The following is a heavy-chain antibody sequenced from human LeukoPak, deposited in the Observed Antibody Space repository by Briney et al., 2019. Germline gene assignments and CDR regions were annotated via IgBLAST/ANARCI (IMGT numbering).Heavy chain of an antibody. V-gene: IGHV3-74*01. CDR3: TREKVLRGDYYYYMDV. CDR2: IIYDGAAT. D-gene: IGHD3-10*01. CDR1: GFTFRNFW. J-gene: IGHJ6*03. Sequence: PGGSLRLPCAASGFTFRNFWMHWVRHVPGEGLVWVSRIIYDGAATNYADSVRGRFTISRDNANNMLYLQMNSLRVEDTGIYYCTREKVLRGDYYYYMDVWGKGTTVTVSS.